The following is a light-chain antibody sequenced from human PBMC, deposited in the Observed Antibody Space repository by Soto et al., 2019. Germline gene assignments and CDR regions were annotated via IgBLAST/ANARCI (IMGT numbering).Light chain of an antibody. Sequence: DIPMTQSPSTLSASVGDRVTITCRASQSISSSLAWYQQKPGKAPKLLIYKASSLESGVPSRFSGSVSGTDFALTISSLQPDDFASYCCQQYNTYPWTFGQGTKVEIK. CDR3: QQYNTYPWT. CDR2: KAS. J-gene: IGKJ1*01. V-gene: IGKV1-5*03. CDR1: QSISSS.